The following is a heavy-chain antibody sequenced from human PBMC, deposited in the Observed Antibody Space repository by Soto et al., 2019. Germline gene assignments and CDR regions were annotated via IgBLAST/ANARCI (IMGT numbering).Heavy chain of an antibody. CDR2: IIPILGIA. V-gene: IGHV1-69*08. CDR1: GGTFSSYT. CDR3: ARDPSGTLSYYYGMDV. D-gene: IGHD6-6*01. J-gene: IGHJ6*02. Sequence: QVQLVQSGAEVKKPGSSVKVSCKASGGTFSSYTISWVRQAPGQGLEWMGRIIPILGIANYAQKFQGRVTITADKSTSTAHMELSSLRSEDTAVYYCARDPSGTLSYYYGMDVWGQGTTVTVSS.